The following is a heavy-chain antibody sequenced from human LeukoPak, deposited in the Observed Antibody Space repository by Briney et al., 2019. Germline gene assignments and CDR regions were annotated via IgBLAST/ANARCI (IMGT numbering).Heavy chain of an antibody. Sequence: GASVKVSCKASGYTFTSCEINWVRQATGQGLEWMGWMNPNSGNTGYAQKFQGRVTMTRDTSTSTVYMELSSLRSEDTAVYYCARGGGVTMVRGAAWEFDYWGQGTLVTVSS. CDR1: GYTFTSCE. D-gene: IGHD3-10*01. V-gene: IGHV1-8*01. CDR2: MNPNSGNT. CDR3: ARGGGVTMVRGAAWEFDY. J-gene: IGHJ4*02.